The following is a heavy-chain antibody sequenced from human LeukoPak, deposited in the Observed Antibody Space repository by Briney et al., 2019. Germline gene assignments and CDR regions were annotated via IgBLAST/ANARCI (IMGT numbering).Heavy chain of an antibody. CDR1: XXSXXXYX. J-gene: IGHJ4*02. V-gene: IGHV4-4*07. D-gene: IGHD6-13*01. Sequence: SETLSLTCTVSXXSXXXYXXXXXXXPAXXGLEWIGRINXXGSTNYNXXXXXRVTMSVDTSKNQFSLKLSSVTAADTAVYYCARXXDKAAGGTFAFDYWSQGALVTVS. CDR2: INXXGST. CDR3: ARXXDKAAGGTFAFDY.